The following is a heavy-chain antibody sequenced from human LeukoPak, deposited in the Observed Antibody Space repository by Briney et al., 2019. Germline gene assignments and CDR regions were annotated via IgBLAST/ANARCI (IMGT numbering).Heavy chain of an antibody. J-gene: IGHJ4*02. CDR3: VSDHTGHDDY. Sequence: PGGSLRLSCAASGFTFSTYWMHWVRQAPGKGLVWVSRINTDGTTTTYADSVKGRFTISRDNAKNTLHLQMNSLRVEDTAVYYCVSDHTGHDDYWGQGTLLTVSS. CDR2: INTDGTTT. D-gene: IGHD1-1*01. V-gene: IGHV3-74*01. CDR1: GFTFSTYW.